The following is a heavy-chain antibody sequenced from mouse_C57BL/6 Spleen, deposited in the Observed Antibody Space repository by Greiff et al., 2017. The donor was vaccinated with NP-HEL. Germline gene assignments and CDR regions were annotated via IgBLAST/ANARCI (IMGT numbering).Heavy chain of an antibody. CDR1: GYTFTSYW. CDR3: AKGRQETKDYGSSYGYFDV. V-gene: IGHV1-50*01. Sequence: QVQLQQPGAELVKPGASVKLSCKASGYTFTSYWMQWVKQRPGQGLEWIGEIDPSDSYTNYNQKFKGKATLTVDTSSSTAYMQLSSLTSEDSAVYYCAKGRQETKDYGSSYGYFDVWATGTTVTVSS. CDR2: IDPSDSYT. J-gene: IGHJ1*03. D-gene: IGHD1-1*01.